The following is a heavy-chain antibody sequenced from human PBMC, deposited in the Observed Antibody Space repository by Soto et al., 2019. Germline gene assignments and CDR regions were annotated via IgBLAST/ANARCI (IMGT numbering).Heavy chain of an antibody. CDR3: ATLVGGSSWGRGYCFDY. CDR2: IDPNSGGT. CDR1: GYIFTGYY. V-gene: IGHV1-2*02. J-gene: IGHJ4*02. D-gene: IGHD2-8*02. Sequence: ASVKVSCKASGYIFTGYYMHWVRQAPGQGLEWMGWIDPNSGGTDYAQKFQGRVTMTRGTSISTAYMELSRLRVDDTAVYYCATLVGGSSWGRGYCFDYWGQGTLVAV.